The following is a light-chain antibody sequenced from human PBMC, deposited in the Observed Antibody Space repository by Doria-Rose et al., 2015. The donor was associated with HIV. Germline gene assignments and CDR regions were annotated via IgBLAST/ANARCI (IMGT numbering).Light chain of an antibody. CDR1: QSFSSTY. Sequence: TQSPGTLSLSPGERATLSCRASQSFSSTYLAWYQQKPGQAPRLLIYDASTRATGIPDRFSGSWSGTDFTLTISRLEPEDVAVYYCQQYDTSRGTFGQGTRLEIK. CDR2: DAS. J-gene: IGKJ5*01. V-gene: IGKV3-20*01. CDR3: QQYDTSRGT.